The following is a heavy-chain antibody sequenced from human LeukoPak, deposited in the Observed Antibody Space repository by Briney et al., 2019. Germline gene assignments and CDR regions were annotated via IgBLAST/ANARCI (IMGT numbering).Heavy chain of an antibody. CDR2: INPSGGST. D-gene: IGHD6-6*01. CDR1: GYTFTDHY. V-gene: IGHV1-46*01. J-gene: IGHJ4*02. Sequence: ASVTVSCKASGYTFTDHYMHWVRQAPGKGLEWMGIINPSGGSTSYAQKFQGRVTMTRDTSTSTVYMELSSLRSEDTAVYYCARDGIAALADYWGQGTLVTVSS. CDR3: ARDGIAALADY.